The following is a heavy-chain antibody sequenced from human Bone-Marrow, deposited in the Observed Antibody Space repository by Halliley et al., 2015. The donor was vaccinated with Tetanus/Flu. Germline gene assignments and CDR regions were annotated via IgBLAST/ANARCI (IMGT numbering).Heavy chain of an antibody. J-gene: IGHJ4*02. CDR2: IYHGGSP. CDR3: ARVPDF. V-gene: IGHV4-30-2*01. Sequence: PPGRGLGWIAYIYHGGSPHYNPSLKGRGPRSEDRSKTQWSLKLSSVTAADAAVYYCARVPDFWGQGARVTVSS.